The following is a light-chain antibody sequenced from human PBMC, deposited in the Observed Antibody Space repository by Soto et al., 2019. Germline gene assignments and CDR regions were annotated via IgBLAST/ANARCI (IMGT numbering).Light chain of an antibody. Sequence: IVVTQSPATLSLSPGERATLSCRASERIYSAYLGWYQQKPGQAPRLLIYGTSSRATGIPDRFSGSGSGTDFTLTISRLEPEDFAVYYCQQYGNSPITFGQGTRLEIK. CDR2: GTS. CDR1: ERIYSAY. CDR3: QQYGNSPIT. V-gene: IGKV3-20*01. J-gene: IGKJ5*01.